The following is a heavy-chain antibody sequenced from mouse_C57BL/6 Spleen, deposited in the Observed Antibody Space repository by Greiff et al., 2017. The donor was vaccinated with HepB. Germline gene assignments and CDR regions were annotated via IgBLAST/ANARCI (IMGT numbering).Heavy chain of an antibody. V-gene: IGHV5-9-1*02. Sequence: EVKLMESGEGLVKPGGSLKLSCAASGFTFSSYAMSWVRQTPEKRLEWVAYISSGGDYIYYADTVKGRFTISRDNARNTLYLQMSSLKSEDTAMYYCTRVTGPFAYWGQGTLVTVSA. CDR2: ISSGGDYI. CDR3: TRVTGPFAY. D-gene: IGHD4-1*01. CDR1: GFTFSSYA. J-gene: IGHJ3*01.